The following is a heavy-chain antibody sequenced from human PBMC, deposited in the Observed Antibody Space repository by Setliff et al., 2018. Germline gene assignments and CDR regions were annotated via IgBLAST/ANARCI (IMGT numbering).Heavy chain of an antibody. Sequence: PGESLKISCAASGFTFSSYAMSWVRQAPGKGLEWVSAISGSGINTYYADSVKGRFTISRDNSKNTLYLQMNSLRAEDTAVYYCAKEGAGYSSSSDRFDPWGQGTLVTVSS. J-gene: IGHJ5*02. CDR1: GFTFSSYA. D-gene: IGHD6-6*01. V-gene: IGHV3-23*01. CDR3: AKEGAGYSSSSDRFDP. CDR2: ISGSGINT.